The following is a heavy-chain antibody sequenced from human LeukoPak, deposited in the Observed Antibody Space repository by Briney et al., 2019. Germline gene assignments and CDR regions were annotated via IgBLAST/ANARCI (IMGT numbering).Heavy chain of an antibody. J-gene: IGHJ1*01. V-gene: IGHV3-23*01. Sequence: GGTLTLSCPASGFTFSSHCMNWLRQDPGKGMEWVSGSSSIGGRTYYADSVKGRFTVTRDNSRNTLHLKMNSLRVEDTGVYYCAKDDAWGRFYHWGQGTLVTVSS. CDR2: SSSIGGRT. CDR1: GFTFSSHC. D-gene: IGHD3-16*01. CDR3: AKDDAWGRFYH.